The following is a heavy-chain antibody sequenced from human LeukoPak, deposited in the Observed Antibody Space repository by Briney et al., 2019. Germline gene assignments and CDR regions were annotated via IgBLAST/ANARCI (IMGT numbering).Heavy chain of an antibody. CDR1: VFTFSSYW. Sequence: GGSLRLSCAASVFTFSSYWMHWVRQAPGKGLVWVSRINSDGSTTSHADSVKGRFTISRDNAKNTLFLQMNSLRAEDTAVYYCARGGSSSWYGSWGQGTLVTVSS. CDR3: ARGGSSSWYGS. D-gene: IGHD6-13*01. CDR2: INSDGSTT. V-gene: IGHV3-74*01. J-gene: IGHJ5*01.